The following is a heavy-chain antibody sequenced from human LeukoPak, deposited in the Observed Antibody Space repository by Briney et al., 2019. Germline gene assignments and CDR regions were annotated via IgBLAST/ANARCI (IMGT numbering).Heavy chain of an antibody. V-gene: IGHV4-59*12. CDR2: IYYSGST. D-gene: IGHD5-24*01. CDR3: ARDQMATIGDAFDI. Sequence: SETLSLTCTVSGGSISSYYWSWIRQPPGKGLEWIGYIYYSGSTNYNPSLKSRVTISVDTSKNQFSLKLSSVTAADTAVYYCARDQMATIGDAFDIWGQGTMVTVSS. J-gene: IGHJ3*02. CDR1: GGSISSYY.